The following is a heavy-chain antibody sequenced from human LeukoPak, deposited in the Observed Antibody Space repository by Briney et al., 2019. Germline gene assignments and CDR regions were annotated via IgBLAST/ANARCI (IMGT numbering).Heavy chain of an antibody. CDR2: ISYDGSNK. V-gene: IGHV3-30*18. CDR3: AKDSGIAAAGTLRAFDI. J-gene: IGHJ3*02. CDR1: GFTFSSYG. D-gene: IGHD6-13*01. Sequence: GRSLRLSCAASGFTFSSYGMHWVRQAPGKGLEGGAVISYDGSNKYFADSVKGRFTISRDNSKNTLYLQMNSLRAEDTAVYYCAKDSGIAAAGTLRAFDIWGQGTMVTVSS.